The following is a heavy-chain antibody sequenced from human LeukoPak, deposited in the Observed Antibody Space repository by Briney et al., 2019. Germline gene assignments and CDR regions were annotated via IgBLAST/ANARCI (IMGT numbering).Heavy chain of an antibody. D-gene: IGHD3-22*01. V-gene: IGHV6-1*01. Sequence: PSQTLSLTCAISGDSVSSNSAAWNWIRQSPSRGLEWLGMTYYRSKWYNDYAVSVESRITINLDTSKNQFSLQLRSVTPEDTAVYYCAKARFMEGYYHSRTTPFDYWGQGTLVTVSS. J-gene: IGHJ4*02. CDR1: GDSVSSNSAA. CDR2: TYYRSKWYN. CDR3: AKARFMEGYYHSRTTPFDY.